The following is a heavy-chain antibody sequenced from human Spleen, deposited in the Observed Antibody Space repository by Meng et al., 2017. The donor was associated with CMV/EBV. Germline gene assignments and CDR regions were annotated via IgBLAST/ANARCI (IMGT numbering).Heavy chain of an antibody. J-gene: IGHJ4*02. V-gene: IGHV4-34*01. CDR2: INHSGST. D-gene: IGHD1-26*01. Sequence: GSLRLSCAVYGRSLSGYSWTWIRQPPGKGLEWIGEINHSGSTSYNPSLKSRLTISIDMSKNQFSLKLTSVTAADTAVYYCARGPIGPLDYWGQGTLVTVSS. CDR1: GRSLSGYS. CDR3: ARGPIGPLDY.